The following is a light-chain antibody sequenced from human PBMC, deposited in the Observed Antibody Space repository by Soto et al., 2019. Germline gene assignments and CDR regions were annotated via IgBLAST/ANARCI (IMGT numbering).Light chain of an antibody. J-gene: IGLJ3*02. Sequence: QPVLTQPPSASASPGQSVNLTCTLSSAHSSYAIAWYQQQPETGPRYLMNINSDGSHTRGDRIPDRFSGSSSGAERYLTSSRLQAEDEADYYCQAWGTGYWVFGGGTKLTVL. CDR3: QAWGTGYWV. CDR2: INSDGSH. CDR1: SAHSSYA. V-gene: IGLV4-69*01.